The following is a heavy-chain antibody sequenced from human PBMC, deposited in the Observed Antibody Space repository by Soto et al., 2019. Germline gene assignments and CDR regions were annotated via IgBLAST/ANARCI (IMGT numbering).Heavy chain of an antibody. V-gene: IGHV1-69*01. J-gene: IGHJ6*02. Sequence: QVPLVQSGAEVKKPGSSVKVSCKASGGTFSSYAISWVRQAPGQGLEWMGGIIPIFGTANYAQKFQGRVTITADESTSTAYMELSSLRSEDTAVYYCARDCGSTSCYGGRYGMDVWGQGTTVTVSS. CDR2: IIPIFGTA. CDR3: ARDCGSTSCYGGRYGMDV. CDR1: GGTFSSYA. D-gene: IGHD2-2*01.